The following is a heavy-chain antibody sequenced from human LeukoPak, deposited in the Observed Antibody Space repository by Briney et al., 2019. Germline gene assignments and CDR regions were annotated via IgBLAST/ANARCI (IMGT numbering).Heavy chain of an antibody. J-gene: IGHJ4*02. D-gene: IGHD3-22*01. CDR2: ISSSSYI. CDR1: GFTFSTYS. V-gene: IGHV3-21*01. Sequence: PGGSLRLSCAASGFTFSTYSMNWVRQAPGKGLEWVSSISSSSYIYYADSVKGRFTISRDNAKNSLYLQMNSLRAEDTAVYYCARGDMYYYDSSGYYATVYFDYWGQGTLVTVSS. CDR3: ARGDMYYYDSSGYYATVYFDY.